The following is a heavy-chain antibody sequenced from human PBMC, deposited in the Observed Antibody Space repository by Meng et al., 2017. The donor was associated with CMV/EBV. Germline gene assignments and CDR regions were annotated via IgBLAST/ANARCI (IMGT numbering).Heavy chain of an antibody. Sequence: GGSLRLSCAASGFTFSSYWMHWVRQAPGKGLVWVSRINSDGSSTSYADSVKGRFTISRDNAKNTLYLQMNSLRAEDTAVYYCAAGYYDFWSGYYTSPTYGMDVWGQGTTVTVSS. CDR3: AAGYYDFWSGYYTSPTYGMDV. CDR1: GFTFSSYW. V-gene: IGHV3-74*01. CDR2: INSDGSST. J-gene: IGHJ6*02. D-gene: IGHD3-3*01.